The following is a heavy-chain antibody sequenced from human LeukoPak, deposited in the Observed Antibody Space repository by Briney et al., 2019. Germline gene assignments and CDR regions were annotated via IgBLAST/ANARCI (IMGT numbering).Heavy chain of an antibody. CDR2: IYSSGSGST. D-gene: IGHD6-13*01. Sequence: SETLSLTCTVSGGSISNYYWSWIRQPPGKGLEWIGYIYSSGSGSTNYNPSRQNRLTISLDTSKNQLSLNLSSVTAADTAVYYCARGDSSSWYWWFDPWGQGTLVTVSS. CDR1: GGSISNYY. CDR3: ARGDSSSWYWWFDP. J-gene: IGHJ5*02. V-gene: IGHV4-59*01.